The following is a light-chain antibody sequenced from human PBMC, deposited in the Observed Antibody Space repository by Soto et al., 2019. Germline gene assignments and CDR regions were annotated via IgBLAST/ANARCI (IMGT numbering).Light chain of an antibody. Sequence: QSALTQPPSVSGAPGQRVTISCTGSSSNIGAGYDVHWYQQLPGTAPKLLIYGNSNRPSGVPDRFSGSKSGTSASLAITGLQAEDEADYYGQSYDSILSGSWVFGGGTKLTVL. CDR2: GNS. CDR3: QSYDSILSGSWV. J-gene: IGLJ3*02. V-gene: IGLV1-40*01. CDR1: SSNIGAGYD.